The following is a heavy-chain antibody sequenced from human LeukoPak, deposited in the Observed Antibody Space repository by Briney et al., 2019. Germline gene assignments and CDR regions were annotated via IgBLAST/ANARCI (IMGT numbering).Heavy chain of an antibody. Sequence: GGSLRLSCAASGFTFTSYAMSWVRQAPGKGLEWVSGISNSGGSTYYADSVKGRFTISRDNSKNTLYLQMNSLRAEDTAVYYCAEYYYYDSSGYQQYYFDYWGQGTLVTVSS. CDR3: AEYYYYDSSGYQQYYFDY. CDR2: ISNSGGST. J-gene: IGHJ4*02. V-gene: IGHV3-23*01. CDR1: GFTFTSYA. D-gene: IGHD3-22*01.